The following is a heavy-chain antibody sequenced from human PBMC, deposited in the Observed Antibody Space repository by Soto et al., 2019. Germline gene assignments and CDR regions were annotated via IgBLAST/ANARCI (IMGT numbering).Heavy chain of an antibody. Sequence: QVQLVQSGAEVKKPGASVKVSCKASGYTFTGYYMHWVRQAPGQGLEWMGWINPNSDGTNYAQKSQGRVTSTSDPSISTAYMELRRRRSDDTAVFYFARDGWGRQLGGGCWGQGTLVTVSS. D-gene: IGHD6-13*01. CDR2: INPNSDGT. J-gene: IGHJ4*02. CDR3: ARDGWGRQLGGGC. V-gene: IGHV1-2*01. CDR1: GYTFTGYY.